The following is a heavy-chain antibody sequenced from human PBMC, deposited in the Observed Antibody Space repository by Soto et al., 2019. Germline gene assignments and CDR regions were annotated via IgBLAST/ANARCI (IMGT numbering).Heavy chain of an antibody. Sequence: SETLSLTCTVSGGSISSYYWSWIRQPPGKGLEWIGYIYYSGSTNYNPSLKSRVTISVDTSKNQFSLKLSSVTAADTAVYYCARGGWYRPTDYWGQGSLVTVSS. D-gene: IGHD6-19*01. CDR1: GGSISSYY. CDR3: ARGGWYRPTDY. J-gene: IGHJ4*02. CDR2: IYYSGST. V-gene: IGHV4-59*01.